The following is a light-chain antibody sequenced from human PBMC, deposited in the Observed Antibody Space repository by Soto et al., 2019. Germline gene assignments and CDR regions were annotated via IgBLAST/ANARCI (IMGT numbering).Light chain of an antibody. CDR3: QQYNNWPRT. J-gene: IGKJ1*01. Sequence: EIVLTQSPGTLSLSPGERATLSCRASQSVCNNYLAWYQQKPGQAPRLLIYGASNRATGIPDRFSGSGSGTEFTLTINSLQSEDFAVYYCQQYNNWPRTFGQGTTGDIK. V-gene: IGKV3D-15*01. CDR1: QSVCNN. CDR2: GAS.